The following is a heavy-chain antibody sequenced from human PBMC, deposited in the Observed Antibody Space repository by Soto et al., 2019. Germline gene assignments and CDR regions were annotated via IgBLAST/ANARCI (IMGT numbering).Heavy chain of an antibody. CDR3: AKNSAATIRVGFDY. D-gene: IGHD5-12*01. V-gene: IGHV3-23*01. J-gene: IGHJ4*02. CDR2: ITGSDGRT. CDR1: GFTFATYT. Sequence: EVQLLESGGGLVQPGGSLRLSCAASGFTFATYTMSWVRQTPGKGLEWVSAITGSDGRTYYADSVKGRFTISWDNSKNTLYLQMNSLGAEDTAVYYCAKNSAATIRVGFDYWGQGTLVTVSS.